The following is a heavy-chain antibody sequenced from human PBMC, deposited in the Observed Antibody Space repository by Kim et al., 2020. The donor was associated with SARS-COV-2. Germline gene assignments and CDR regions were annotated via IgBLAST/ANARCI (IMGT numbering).Heavy chain of an antibody. CDR3: ARGAAAGISWFGP. D-gene: IGHD6-19*01. Sequence: SETLSLTCTVSGGSISSSSYYWGWIRQPPGKGLEWIGSIYYSGSTYYNPSLKSRVTISVDTSKNQFSLKLSSVTAADTAVYYCARGAAAGISWFGPCGQG. J-gene: IGHJ5*02. CDR1: GGSISSSSYY. V-gene: IGHV4-39*01. CDR2: IYYSGST.